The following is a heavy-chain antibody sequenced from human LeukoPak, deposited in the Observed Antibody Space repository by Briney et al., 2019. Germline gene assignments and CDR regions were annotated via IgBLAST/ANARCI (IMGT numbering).Heavy chain of an antibody. Sequence: GSPRLSCAASGFTFRSYWMHWVRQVSGKGLVWVSRINSDGSSTSYADSVKGRFTISRDNAKNTVFLQMNSLRAEDTAVYYCTRDGPVLSNCYFDLWGRGTLVTVSS. D-gene: IGHD4/OR15-4a*01. CDR2: INSDGSST. CDR1: GFTFRSYW. J-gene: IGHJ2*01. V-gene: IGHV3-74*01. CDR3: TRDGPVLSNCYFDL.